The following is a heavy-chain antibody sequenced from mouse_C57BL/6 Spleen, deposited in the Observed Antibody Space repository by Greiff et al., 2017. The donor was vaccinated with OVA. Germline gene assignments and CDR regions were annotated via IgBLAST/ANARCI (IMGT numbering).Heavy chain of an antibody. J-gene: IGHJ3*01. D-gene: IGHD2-5*01. CDR2: INPNNGGT. V-gene: IGHV1-26*01. CDR3: APEGYSNYEFAY. CDR1: GYTFTDYY. Sequence: EVQLQQSGPELVKPGASVKISCKASGYTFTDYYMNWVKQSHGKSLEWIGDINPNNGGTSYNQKFKGKATLTVDKSSSTAYMELRSLTSEDSAVYYCAPEGYSNYEFAYWGQGTLVTVSA.